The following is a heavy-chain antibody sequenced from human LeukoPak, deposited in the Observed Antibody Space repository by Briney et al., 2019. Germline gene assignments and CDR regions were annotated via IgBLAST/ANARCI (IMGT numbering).Heavy chain of an antibody. CDR2: IYYRGTT. V-gene: IGHV4-59*01. CDR3: ARVPPGASHFDS. CDR1: GGSISSYY. Sequence: SETLSLTCTVSGGSISSYYWSWIRQPPGKGLEWIGYIYYRGTTKYNPSLKSRVTISVDTSKNQFPLKLSSVTAADTAVYYCARVPPGASHFDSWGQGTLVPVSS. D-gene: IGHD1-26*01. J-gene: IGHJ4*02.